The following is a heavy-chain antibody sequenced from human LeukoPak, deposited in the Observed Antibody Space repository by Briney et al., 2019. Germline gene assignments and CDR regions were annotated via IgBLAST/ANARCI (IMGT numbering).Heavy chain of an antibody. J-gene: IGHJ4*02. CDR1: GGSFSGYY. CDR2: INHSGST. D-gene: IGHD3-10*01. Sequence: SETLSLTCAVYGGSFSGYYWSWIRQPPGKGLEWIGEINHSGSTNCNPSLKSRVTISVDTSKNQFSLKLSSVTAADTAVYYCARLRRWRDGSGSYYNFYFDYWGQGTLVTVSS. CDR3: ARLRRWRDGSGSYYNFYFDY. V-gene: IGHV4-34*01.